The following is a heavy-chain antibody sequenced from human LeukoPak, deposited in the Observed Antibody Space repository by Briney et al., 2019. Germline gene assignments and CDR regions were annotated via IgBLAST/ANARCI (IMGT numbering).Heavy chain of an antibody. J-gene: IGHJ5*02. V-gene: IGHV4-34*01. CDR2: INHSGST. D-gene: IGHD2-15*01. CDR1: GGSFGGYY. Sequence: PSETLSLTCAVYGGSFGGYYWSWIRQPPGKGLEWIGEINHSGSTNYNPSLKSRVTISVDTSKNQFSLKLSSVTAADTAVYYCARAPVAATLNWFDPWGQGTLVTVSS. CDR3: ARAPVAATLNWFDP.